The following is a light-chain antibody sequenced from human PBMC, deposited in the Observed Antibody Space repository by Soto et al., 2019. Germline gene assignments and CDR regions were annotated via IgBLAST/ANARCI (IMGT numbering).Light chain of an antibody. V-gene: IGLV1-51*01. J-gene: IGLJ2*01. CDR3: GAWDSSLSAAF. CDR1: SSNIPKNF. Sequence: QSVLTQPPSISAAPGQKVTISCSGSSSNIPKNFVSWYQHLPGTAPKLLIYDDNKRPSGIPDRFSGSKSGTSATLGITGLQTGDEADYYCGAWDSSLSAAFFGGGTKVTVL. CDR2: DDN.